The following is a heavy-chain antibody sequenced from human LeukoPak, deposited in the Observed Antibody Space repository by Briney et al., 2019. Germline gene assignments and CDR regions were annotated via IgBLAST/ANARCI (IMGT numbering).Heavy chain of an antibody. V-gene: IGHV3-21*01. CDR2: ISSSSSYI. CDR1: GFTFSSYS. D-gene: IGHD6-13*01. J-gene: IGHJ5*02. Sequence: GGSLSLSCAASGFTFSSYSMNWVRQAPGKGLEWVSSISSSSSYIYYADSVKGRFTISRDNAKNSLYLQMNSLRAEDTAVYYCASGLGEGSSWYLDVGWFDPWGQGTLVTVSS. CDR3: ASGLGEGSSWYLDVGWFDP.